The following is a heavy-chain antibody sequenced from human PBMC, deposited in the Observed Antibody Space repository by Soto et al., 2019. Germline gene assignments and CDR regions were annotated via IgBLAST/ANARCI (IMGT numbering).Heavy chain of an antibody. CDR1: GFTFSTYS. CDR3: ARDAAYTNSWNPFYYMDV. D-gene: IGHD6-13*01. CDR2: IGSTVSTI. J-gene: IGHJ6*03. Sequence: EVQLVESGGGLVQQGGSPRLSCAASGFTFSTYSMNWVRQAPGKGLEWVSYIGSTVSTIYYADSVKGRFTISRDNVKNSLYLQMNSLRAEDTAVYYCARDAAYTNSWNPFYYMDVWGKGTTVTVSS. V-gene: IGHV3-48*01.